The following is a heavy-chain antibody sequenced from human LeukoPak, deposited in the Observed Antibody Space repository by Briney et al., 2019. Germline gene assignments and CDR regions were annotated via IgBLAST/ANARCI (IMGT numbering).Heavy chain of an antibody. CDR3: ARELGGTKTGCFDI. J-gene: IGHJ3*02. D-gene: IGHD1-14*01. Sequence: GWSLRLSCAASGYTFSYHDMNWLPQAPGKGLEFVSSIGAEGTIAFYAHSVQGRFTISRDNSQSTMQLQMGGMRPEDSAVYYCARELGGTKTGCFDIWGQGTVVTVSS. CDR2: IGAEGTIA. CDR1: GYTFSYHD. V-gene: IGHV3-64*01.